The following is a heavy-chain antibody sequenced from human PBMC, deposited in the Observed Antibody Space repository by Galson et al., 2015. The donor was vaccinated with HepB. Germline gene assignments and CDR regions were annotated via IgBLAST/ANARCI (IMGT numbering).Heavy chain of an antibody. CDR1: GFTFSSYA. D-gene: IGHD5-12*01. J-gene: IGHJ4*02. V-gene: IGHV3-30*04. Sequence: SLRLSCAASGFTFSSYAMHWVRQAPGKGLEWVAVISYDGSNKYYADSVKGRFTISRDNSKNTLYLQMDSLRAEDTAVYYCARDWVATIDYWGQGTLVTVSS. CDR2: ISYDGSNK. CDR3: ARDWVATIDY.